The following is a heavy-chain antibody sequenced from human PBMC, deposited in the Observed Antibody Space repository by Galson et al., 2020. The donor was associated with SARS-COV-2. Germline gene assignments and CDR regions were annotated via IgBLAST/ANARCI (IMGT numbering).Heavy chain of an antibody. Sequence: SLKISCEASGFTFDDYAMHWVRQAPGKGLEWVSGISWNSGSIGYADSVKGRFTISRDNAKNSLYLQMNSLRAEDTALYYCAKGMRPWYDHFQHWGHGTLVTVSS. V-gene: IGHV3-9*01. CDR1: GFTFDDYA. D-gene: IGHD1-1*01. CDR2: ISWNSGSI. CDR3: AKGMRPWYDHFQH. J-gene: IGHJ1*01.